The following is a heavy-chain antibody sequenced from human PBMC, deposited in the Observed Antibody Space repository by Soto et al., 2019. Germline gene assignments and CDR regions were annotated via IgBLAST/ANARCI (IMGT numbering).Heavy chain of an antibody. Sequence: SGPTLVNPTETLTLTCTVSGFSLSNARMGVSWIRQPPGKALEWPAHIFSNDEKSYSTSLKSRLTISKDTSKSQVVLTMTNMDPVDTATYYCARMNTYTSTYYDFWSGLVGMDVWGQGTTVTVSS. D-gene: IGHD3-3*01. V-gene: IGHV2-26*01. CDR3: ARMNTYTSTYYDFWSGLVGMDV. CDR2: IFSNDEK. J-gene: IGHJ6*02. CDR1: GFSLSNARMG.